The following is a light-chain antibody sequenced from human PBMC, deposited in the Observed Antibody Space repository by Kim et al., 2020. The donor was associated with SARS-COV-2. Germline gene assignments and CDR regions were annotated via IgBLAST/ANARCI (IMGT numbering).Light chain of an antibody. CDR1: NSNLGAKG. Sequence: ETVIISCSGSNSNLGAKGIHWYQQLPGLAPKVVIYYDDFLASGVSDRFSGSRSGAVASLAISGLQTEDEAEYYCATWSESLNRVVFGGGTQLTVL. CDR3: ATWSESLNRVV. V-gene: IGLV1-36*01. CDR2: YDD. J-gene: IGLJ2*01.